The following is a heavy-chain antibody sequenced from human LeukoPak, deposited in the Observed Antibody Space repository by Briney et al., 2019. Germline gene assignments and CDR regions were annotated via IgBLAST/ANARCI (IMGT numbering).Heavy chain of an antibody. CDR3: AREGRELSFDY. J-gene: IGHJ4*02. Sequence: ASVKVSCKASGYTFTGYYMHWVRQAPGQGLEWMGRFIPIFGTANYAQKFQGRVTITTDESTSTAYMELSSLRSEDTAVYYSAREGRELSFDYWGQGTLVTVSS. CDR2: FIPIFGTA. CDR1: GYTFTGYY. V-gene: IGHV1-69*05. D-gene: IGHD1-7*01.